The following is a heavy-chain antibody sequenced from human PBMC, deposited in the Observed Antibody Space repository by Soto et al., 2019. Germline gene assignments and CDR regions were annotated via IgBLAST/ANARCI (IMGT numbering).Heavy chain of an antibody. CDR1: GYSFTSYW. J-gene: IGHJ6*02. CDR3: ARSDVDTGYYYYGMDV. CDR2: IYPGDSDT. V-gene: IGHV5-51*01. D-gene: IGHD5-18*01. Sequence: GDSLKLSCKGSGYSFTSYWIGWVRQMPGKGLEWMGIIYPGDSDTRYSPSFQGQVTISADKSISTAYLQWSSLKASDTAMYYCARSDVDTGYYYYGMDVWGQGTTVTVSS.